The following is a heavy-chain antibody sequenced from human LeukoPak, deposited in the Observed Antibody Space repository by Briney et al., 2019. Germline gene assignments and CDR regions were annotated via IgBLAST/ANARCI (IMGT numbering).Heavy chain of an antibody. CDR1: GGSISSGAYY. Sequence: SETLSLTCIVSGGSISSGAYYWAWIRQPPGKGLEWIGSIYSTGSTYKNPSLKSRVTISIDTSKNQFSLKLNSVTAADTAVYYCARRGYNSAYWGQGTLVTVSS. J-gene: IGHJ4*02. D-gene: IGHD1-20*01. CDR2: IYSTGST. V-gene: IGHV4-39*01. CDR3: ARRGYNSAY.